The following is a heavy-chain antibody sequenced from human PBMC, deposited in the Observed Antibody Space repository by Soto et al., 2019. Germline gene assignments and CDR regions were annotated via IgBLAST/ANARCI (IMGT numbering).Heavy chain of an antibody. CDR1: GGSISSGDFF. J-gene: IGHJ3*02. CDR3: ARAGMTPVTRGSI. Sequence: QVQLQESGPGLVKPSQTLSLTCTVSGGSISSGDFFWTWIRQPPGKGLEWIGYVYYSGSTYYNPSLKSRVTISVDTSKNQCSLNLSSVTAADTAGYYCARAGMTPVTRGSIWGQGTMVTVSS. V-gene: IGHV4-30-4*01. CDR2: VYYSGST. D-gene: IGHD4-17*01.